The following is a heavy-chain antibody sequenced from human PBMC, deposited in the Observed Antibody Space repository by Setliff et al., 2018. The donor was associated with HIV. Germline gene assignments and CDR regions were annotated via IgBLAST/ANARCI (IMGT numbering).Heavy chain of an antibody. CDR2: LNPTSGNT. Sequence: RASVKVSCKPSEYSFTSYDINWVRQATGQGPEWMGWLNPTSGNTGSAQRFQGRVTMTRNTSISIAYMELSNLRSEDTAVYYCARGAPGRSCSGGSCSYFDYWGQGTLVTVSS. D-gene: IGHD2-15*01. CDR3: ARGAPGRSCSGGSCSYFDY. CDR1: EYSFTSYD. V-gene: IGHV1-8*01. J-gene: IGHJ4*02.